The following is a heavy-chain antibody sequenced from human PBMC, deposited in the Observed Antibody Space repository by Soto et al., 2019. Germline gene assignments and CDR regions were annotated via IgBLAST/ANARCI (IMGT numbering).Heavy chain of an antibody. Sequence: GASVKVSCKASGYSFTGYFTQWVRQAPGQGLEWMGWINLNSGGTNYAQKFQGRVTMTRDTSISTAYMELSRLRSDDTAVYYCARGGDTAMVYHAMDVWGQGTTVTVSS. CDR3: ARGGDTAMVYHAMDV. CDR1: GYSFTGYF. V-gene: IGHV1-2*02. J-gene: IGHJ6*02. D-gene: IGHD5-18*01. CDR2: INLNSGGT.